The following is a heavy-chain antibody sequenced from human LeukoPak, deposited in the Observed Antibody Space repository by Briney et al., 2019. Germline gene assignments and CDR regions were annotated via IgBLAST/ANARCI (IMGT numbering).Heavy chain of an antibody. V-gene: IGHV1-2*02. D-gene: IGHD5-12*01. CDR1: GYTFTGYY. J-gene: IGHJ6*02. CDR2: INPNSGGT. Sequence: ASVKVSCKASGYTFTGYYMHWVRQAPGQGLEWMGWINPNSGGTNYAQKFQGRVTMTRDTSISTAYMELSRLRSDDTAVYYCARDEWLRFSVALDYYYYYGMDAWGQGTTVTVSS. CDR3: ARDEWLRFSVALDYYYYYGMDA.